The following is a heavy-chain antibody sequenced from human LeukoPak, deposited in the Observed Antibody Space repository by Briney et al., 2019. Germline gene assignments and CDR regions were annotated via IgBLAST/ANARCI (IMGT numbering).Heavy chain of an antibody. CDR1: GYSFTSYW. D-gene: IGHD2-2*01. J-gene: IGHJ4*02. V-gene: IGHV5-51*01. CDR2: IYPGDSDT. Sequence: GESLKISCKGSGYSFTSYWIGWVRQMPGKGLEWMGIIYPGDSDTRYSPSFQGQVTISADKSISTAYLQWSSLKASHPAMYYCASAKGYCSSPSCPGDFDYWGQGTLVNVSS. CDR3: ASAKGYCSSPSCPGDFDY.